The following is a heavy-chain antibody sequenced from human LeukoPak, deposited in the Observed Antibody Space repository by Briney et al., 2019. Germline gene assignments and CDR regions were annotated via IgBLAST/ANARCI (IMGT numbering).Heavy chain of an antibody. V-gene: IGHV3-30-3*01. CDR3: ARVPDTAMADY. CDR2: ISYDGSNK. Sequence: PGGSLRLSCAASGFTFGSYAMHWVRQAPGKGLEWVAVISYDGSNKYYADSVKGRFTISRDNSKNTLYLQMNSLRAEDTAVYCCARVPDTAMADYWGQGTLVTVSS. CDR1: GFTFGSYA. D-gene: IGHD5-18*01. J-gene: IGHJ4*02.